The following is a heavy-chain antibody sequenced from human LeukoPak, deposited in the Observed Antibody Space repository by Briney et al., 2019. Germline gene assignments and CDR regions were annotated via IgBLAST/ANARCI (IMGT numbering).Heavy chain of an antibody. CDR3: ARDRSYGGVRSFDY. CDR2: INSDGSST. Sequence: GGSLRLSCAASGFTFSSYWMHWVRQAPGKGLMGVSRINSDGSSTSYADSVKGRFTISRDNAKNTLYLQMNSLRAEDTAVYYCARDRSYGGVRSFDYWGQGTLVTVSS. CDR1: GFTFSSYW. J-gene: IGHJ4*02. V-gene: IGHV3-74*01. D-gene: IGHD4-23*01.